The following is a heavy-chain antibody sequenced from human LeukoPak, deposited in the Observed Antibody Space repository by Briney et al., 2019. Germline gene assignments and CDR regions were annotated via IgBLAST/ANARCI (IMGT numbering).Heavy chain of an antibody. D-gene: IGHD3-22*01. Sequence: ASVKVSCKASGGTFSSYAISWVRQAPRQGLEWMGRIIPILGIANYAQKFQGRVTITADKSTSTAYMELSSLRSEDTAVYYCASYDSSGYHEYFQHWGQGTLVTVSS. CDR1: GGTFSSYA. J-gene: IGHJ1*01. CDR2: IIPILGIA. V-gene: IGHV1-69*04. CDR3: ASYDSSGYHEYFQH.